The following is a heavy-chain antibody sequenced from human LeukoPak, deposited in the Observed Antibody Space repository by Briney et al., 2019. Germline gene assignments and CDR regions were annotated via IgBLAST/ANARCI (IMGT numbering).Heavy chain of an antibody. V-gene: IGHV1-8*01. Sequence: ASVKVSCKASGYTFTNYDINWVRQATGQGLEWMGWMNPNSGNTGYAQKFQGRVTMTRNTSISTAYMELSNLRSEDTAVYYCATRGSQLPKGAFDIWGQGTMVTVSS. D-gene: IGHD1-1*01. J-gene: IGHJ3*02. CDR3: ATRGSQLPKGAFDI. CDR2: MNPNSGNT. CDR1: GYTFTNYD.